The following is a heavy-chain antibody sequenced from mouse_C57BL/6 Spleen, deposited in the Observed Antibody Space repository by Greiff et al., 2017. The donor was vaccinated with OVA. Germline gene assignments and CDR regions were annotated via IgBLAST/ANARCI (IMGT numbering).Heavy chain of an antibody. CDR2: IYPGDGDT. V-gene: IGHV1-82*01. J-gene: IGHJ3*01. D-gene: IGHD2-1*01. CDR3: AREGIYYGNYGWFAY. Sequence: QVQLQQSGPELVKPGASVKISCKASGYAFSSYWMNWVKQRPGKGLEWIGRIYPGDGDTNYNGKFKGKATLTADKSSSTAYMQLSSLTSEDSAVYFCAREGIYYGNYGWFAYWGQGTLVTVSA. CDR1: GYAFSSYW.